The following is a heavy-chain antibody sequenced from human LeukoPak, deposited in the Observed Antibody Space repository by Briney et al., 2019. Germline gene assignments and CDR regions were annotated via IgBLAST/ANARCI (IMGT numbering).Heavy chain of an antibody. CDR3: ARGGLDYDSSGYYYDY. Sequence: GGSLRLSCAASGLTFSRHAMNWVRQAPGKGLEWVSSIRSSFSYIHYADSVKGRFTISRDNAKNSLYLQLNSLRAEDTAVYYCARGGLDYDSSGYYYDYWGQGTLVTVSS. CDR2: IRSSFSYI. CDR1: GLTFSRHA. J-gene: IGHJ4*02. D-gene: IGHD3-22*01. V-gene: IGHV3-21*01.